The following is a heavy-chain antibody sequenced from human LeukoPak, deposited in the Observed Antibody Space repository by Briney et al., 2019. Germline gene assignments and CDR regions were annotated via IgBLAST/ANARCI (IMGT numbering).Heavy chain of an antibody. V-gene: IGHV4-61*02. CDR3: ARWSGGNYYFDY. Sequence: RSQTLSLTCTVSGGPISSGSYQWSWIRQPAGKGLEWIGRIYTSGSTNYNPSLKSRVTISVDTSTDQFSLKLTSVTAADTAVYYCARWSGGNYYFDYWGQGTLVTVSS. CDR2: IYTSGST. CDR1: GGPISSGSYQ. J-gene: IGHJ4*02. D-gene: IGHD4-23*01.